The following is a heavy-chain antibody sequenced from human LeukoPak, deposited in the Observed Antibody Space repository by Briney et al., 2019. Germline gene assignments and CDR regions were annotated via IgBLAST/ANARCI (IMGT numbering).Heavy chain of an antibody. CDR3: ARDDSSGLD. D-gene: IGHD6-19*01. Sequence: GGSLRLSCAASGFTFSSYTMNWVRQAPGKGLEWVSVIYSGGSTYYADSVKGRFTISRDNSKNTLYLQMNSLRAEDTAVYYCARDDSSGLDWGQGTLVTVSS. J-gene: IGHJ4*02. CDR2: IYSGGST. V-gene: IGHV3-53*01. CDR1: GFTFSSYT.